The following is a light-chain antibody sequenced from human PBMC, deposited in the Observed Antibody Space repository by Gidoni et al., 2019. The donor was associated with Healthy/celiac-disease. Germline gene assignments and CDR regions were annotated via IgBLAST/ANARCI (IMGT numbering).Light chain of an antibody. CDR2: DDS. V-gene: IGLV3-21*03. CDR1: NIGSKS. J-gene: IGLJ3*02. CDR3: QVWDSSSDLV. Sequence: SYVLTPPPSGSVAPGKTARVTCGGKNIGSKSVHWYQQKPGQAPVLVVYDDSDRPSGIPERFSGSNSGNTATLTISRVEAGDEADYYCQVWDSSSDLVFGGGTKLTVL.